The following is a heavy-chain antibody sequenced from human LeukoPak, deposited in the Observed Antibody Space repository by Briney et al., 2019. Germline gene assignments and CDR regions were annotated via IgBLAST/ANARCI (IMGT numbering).Heavy chain of an antibody. D-gene: IGHD3-10*01. J-gene: IGHJ4*02. CDR3: ARGRYYFGSGSFYGSLYYFDY. CDR2: IRSKTYAGTT. CDR1: GFSFGDYV. Sequence: GGSLRLSCTASGFSFGDYVMSWVRQAPGKGLEWAGLIRSKTYAGTTEYAASVKDRFTISRDGSKSIAYLQMNSLKTEDTAVYYCARGRYYFGSGSFYGSLYYFDYWGQGTLVTVSS. V-gene: IGHV3-49*04.